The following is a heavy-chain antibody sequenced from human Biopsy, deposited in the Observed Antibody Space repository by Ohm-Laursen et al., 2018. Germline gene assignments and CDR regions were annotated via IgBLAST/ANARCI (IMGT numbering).Heavy chain of an antibody. V-gene: IGHV1-46*01. CDR3: TRNTGWYGDLYYFDY. Sequence: ASVKVSCKASGYTFTNFYMHWVRQAPGQGLEWMGVINPSGSTTSYPQIFQGRVTMTRDTSKSTVYMEMSSLRFADTAVYFCTRNTGWYGDLYYFDYWGQGTLVTVSS. CDR1: GYTFTNFY. D-gene: IGHD6-19*01. CDR2: INPSGSTT. J-gene: IGHJ4*02.